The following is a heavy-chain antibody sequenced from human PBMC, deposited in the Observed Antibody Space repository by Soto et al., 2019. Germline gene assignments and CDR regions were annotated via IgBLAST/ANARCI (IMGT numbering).Heavy chain of an antibody. CDR1: GFTFSSYS. J-gene: IGHJ5*02. CDR3: AKDPRHKHYDILTGPNWFDP. Sequence: GGSLRLSCAASGFTFSSYSMNWVRQAPGKGLEWVSFISSSRSYKYYADSVKGRFTISRDNSKNTLYLQMNSLRAEDTAVYYCAKDPRHKHYDILTGPNWFDPWGQGTLVTVSS. V-gene: IGHV3-21*01. CDR2: ISSSRSYK. D-gene: IGHD3-9*01.